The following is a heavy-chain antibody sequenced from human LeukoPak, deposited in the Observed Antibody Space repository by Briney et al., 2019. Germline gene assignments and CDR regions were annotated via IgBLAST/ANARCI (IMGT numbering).Heavy chain of an antibody. CDR1: GFTFSSYG. Sequence: GGSLRLSCAASGFTFSSYGMSWVRQAPGKGLEWVAAISGSGGSTYYADSVKGRFTISRDNSKNTLYLQMNSLRAEDTAVYYCAKEVMGGDYSDYYYYMDVWGKGTTVTISS. V-gene: IGHV3-23*01. D-gene: IGHD4-11*01. CDR3: AKEVMGGDYSDYYYYMDV. J-gene: IGHJ6*03. CDR2: ISGSGGST.